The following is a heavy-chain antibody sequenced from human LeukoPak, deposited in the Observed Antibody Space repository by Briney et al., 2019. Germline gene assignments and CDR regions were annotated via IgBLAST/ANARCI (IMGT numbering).Heavy chain of an antibody. CDR1: GFTFSDYY. Sequence: GGSLRLSCAASGFTFSDYYMSWIRQAPGKGLEWVSYISMSGDIIYYTDSVKGRFTFSRDNAKNSLYLQMNSLRAEDTAVYYCARGQRWTDYWGQGTLVTASS. CDR3: ARGQRWTDY. J-gene: IGHJ4*02. D-gene: IGHD4-23*01. V-gene: IGHV3-11*01. CDR2: ISMSGDII.